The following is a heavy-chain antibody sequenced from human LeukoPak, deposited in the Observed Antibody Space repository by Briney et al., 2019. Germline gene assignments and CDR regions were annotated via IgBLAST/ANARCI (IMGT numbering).Heavy chain of an antibody. CDR1: GGSISSSSSY. D-gene: IGHD2-2*01. J-gene: IGHJ5*02. V-gene: IGHV4-39*02. CDR3: ETYHQRFDP. CDR2: MYYSGST. Sequence: SETLSLTCTVSGGSISSSSSYWGWIRQSPGKGLEWIGNMYYSGSTYYNPSLKSRVTISVDASRNLFSLKLSSVTAADTAVYYCETYHQRFDPWGQGTLVTVSS.